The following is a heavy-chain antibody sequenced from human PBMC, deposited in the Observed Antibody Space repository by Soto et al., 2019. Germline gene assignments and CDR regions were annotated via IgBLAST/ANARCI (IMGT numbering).Heavy chain of an antibody. CDR3: ARDNVTGLFDY. D-gene: IGHD2-8*02. Sequence: QVQLQQWGAGLLKPSETLSLTCAVYGGSFSGYYWTWIRQPPGTGLEWIGEINHSGSTNYNPSLQSRVTISVETAKNQFSLALTSVTAADTTVYYCARDNVTGLFDYWGQGTLVTVSS. CDR1: GGSFSGYY. V-gene: IGHV4-34*01. J-gene: IGHJ4*02. CDR2: INHSGST.